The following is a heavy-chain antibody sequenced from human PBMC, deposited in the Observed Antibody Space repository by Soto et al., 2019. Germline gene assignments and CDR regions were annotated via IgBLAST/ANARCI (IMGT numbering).Heavy chain of an antibody. CDR2: IYPGDSET. V-gene: IGHV5-51*01. D-gene: IGHD3-3*01. Sequence: PGESLKISCKGSGYSFTSYWIGWVRQMPGKGLEWMGIIYPGDSETRYSPSFQGQVTFSADKSINTAYLQWSSLKASDTAMYYCARTLFTTDGGFDNWGQGTLVTVSS. CDR1: GYSFTSYW. J-gene: IGHJ4*01. CDR3: ARTLFTTDGGFDN.